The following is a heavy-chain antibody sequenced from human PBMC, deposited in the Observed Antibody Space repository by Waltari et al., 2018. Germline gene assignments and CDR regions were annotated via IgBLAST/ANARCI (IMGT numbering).Heavy chain of an antibody. Sequence: EVQLVESGGGLVQPGGSLRLSCAASGFTFSSYWMSWVRQAPGKGLAWGANLKQDGSEKYYVDSVKGRFTISRDNAKNSLYLQMNSLRAEDTAVYYCARENLDYYDSSGYYGDYYFDYWGQGTLVTVSS. CDR3: ARENLDYYDSSGYYGDYYFDY. CDR1: GFTFSSYW. D-gene: IGHD3-22*01. CDR2: LKQDGSEK. J-gene: IGHJ4*02. V-gene: IGHV3-7*03.